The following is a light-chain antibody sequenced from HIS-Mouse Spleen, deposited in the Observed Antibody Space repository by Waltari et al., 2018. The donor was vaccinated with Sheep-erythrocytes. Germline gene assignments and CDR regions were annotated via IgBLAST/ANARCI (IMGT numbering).Light chain of an antibody. Sequence: QSALTQPRSVSRSPGQSVTISCTGTSSDVGGHNYVSWYQQHPGKAPKLMIYDVSKRPSGVPDRFSGSKSGNTASLTISGLQAEDEADYYCCSYAGSYNHVFATGTKVTVL. J-gene: IGLJ1*01. CDR2: DVS. V-gene: IGLV2-11*01. CDR3: CSYAGSYNHV. CDR1: SSDVGGHNY.